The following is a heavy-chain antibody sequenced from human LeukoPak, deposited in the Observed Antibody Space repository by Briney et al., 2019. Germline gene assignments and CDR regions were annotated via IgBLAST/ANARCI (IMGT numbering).Heavy chain of an antibody. V-gene: IGHV1-46*01. CDR1: GYAFSTYY. J-gene: IGHJ4*02. Sequence: ASVKVSCKASGYAFSTYYMHWVRQAPGQGLEWMGIINSSGGSTSYAQKFQGRVTMTRDTSTSTVYMELSSLRSEDTAVYYCARIVGAINYFDYWGQGTLVTVSS. CDR3: ARIVGAINYFDY. CDR2: INSSGGST. D-gene: IGHD1-26*01.